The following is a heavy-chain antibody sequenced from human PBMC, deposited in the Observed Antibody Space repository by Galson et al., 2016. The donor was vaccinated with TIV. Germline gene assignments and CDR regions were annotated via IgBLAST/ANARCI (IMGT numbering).Heavy chain of an antibody. CDR2: INPIFGTA. CDR3: ARGRGYSLGWGSSYFDC. Sequence: SVKVSCKASGGIFSNFVISWVRQAPGQGLEWMGSINPIFGTANYAQKFQGRVTITADTSTSTFYMDLSSLRSEDTVFYYCARGRGYSLGWGSSYFDCWGQGSLVTVSS. J-gene: IGHJ4*02. D-gene: IGHD3-10*01. CDR1: GGIFSNFV. V-gene: IGHV1-69*06.